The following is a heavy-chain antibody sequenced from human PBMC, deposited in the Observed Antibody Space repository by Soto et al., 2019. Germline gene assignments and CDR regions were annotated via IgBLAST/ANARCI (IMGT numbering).Heavy chain of an antibody. V-gene: IGHV3-74*01. CDR2: INSDGSST. CDR1: GFTFSNYR. CDR3: TTLGGPQLGARDY. Sequence: EVQLVESGGGLVQPGGSLRLSCAGSGFTFSNYRVHWVRQAPGKGLVWVSVINSDGSSTSYADSVKGRFTISRDNAKNTVNLQMNSLRAEDTAVYYCTTLGGPQLGARDYWGQGTLVTVSS. J-gene: IGHJ4*02. D-gene: IGHD7-27*01.